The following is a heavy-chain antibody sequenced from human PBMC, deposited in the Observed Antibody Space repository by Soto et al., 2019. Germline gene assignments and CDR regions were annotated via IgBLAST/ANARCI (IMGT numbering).Heavy chain of an antibody. D-gene: IGHD3-10*01. CDR2: ISAYSANT. V-gene: IGHV1-18*04. CDR1: GYTFTSHG. CDR3: ARSSARGTYGPDAYGMDV. J-gene: IGHJ6*02. Sequence: QVHLVQSGPEVKKPGASVKVSCKASGYTFTSHGISWVRQAPGQGLEWMGWISAYSANTDYAQNYEGRVTLTTDTSTSTAYMELRSLRSDDTAVYYCARSSARGTYGPDAYGMDVWGQGTTVTVSS.